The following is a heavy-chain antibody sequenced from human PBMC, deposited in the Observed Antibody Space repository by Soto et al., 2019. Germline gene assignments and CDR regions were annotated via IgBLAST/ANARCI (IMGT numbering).Heavy chain of an antibody. Sequence: ASVKVSFKASGYTFTSYAMHWVRQAPGQRLEWMGWINAGNGNTKYSQKFQGRVTITRDTSASTAYMELSSLRSEDTAVYYCARAGGVVVPAAIRRDWFDPWGQGTLVTVSS. V-gene: IGHV1-3*01. CDR3: ARAGGVVVPAAIRRDWFDP. CDR1: GYTFTSYA. CDR2: INAGNGNT. D-gene: IGHD2-2*02. J-gene: IGHJ5*02.